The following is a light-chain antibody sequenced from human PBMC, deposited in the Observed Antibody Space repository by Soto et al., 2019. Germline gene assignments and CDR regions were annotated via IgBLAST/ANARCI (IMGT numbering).Light chain of an antibody. CDR2: QAS. Sequence: DIQMTQSPFTLSVSVGDRVTITCRASQSISTWLAWYQQKPGKAPTLLIYQASSLENGVASRFSGSGSGTEFTLTISSLQPDDFATYYCQQYYSYSRTFGGGTKVDIK. V-gene: IGKV1-5*03. J-gene: IGKJ4*01. CDR3: QQYYSYSRT. CDR1: QSISTW.